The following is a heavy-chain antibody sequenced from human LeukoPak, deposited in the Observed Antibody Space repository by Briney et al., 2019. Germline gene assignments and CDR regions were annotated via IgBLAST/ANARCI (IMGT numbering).Heavy chain of an antibody. CDR2: ITWDGGSR. D-gene: IGHD3-22*01. CDR1: GFTFEDYT. CDR3: ATGYYDSSGYYYVGGY. Sequence: GGSLRLSCAASGFTFEDYTIHWVRQAPGKGLEWVSLITWDGGSRYYADSVKGRFTISRDNIKNSLYLQMNSLRTEDTAVYYCATGYYDSSGYYYVGGYWGQGTLVTVSS. V-gene: IGHV3-43*01. J-gene: IGHJ4*02.